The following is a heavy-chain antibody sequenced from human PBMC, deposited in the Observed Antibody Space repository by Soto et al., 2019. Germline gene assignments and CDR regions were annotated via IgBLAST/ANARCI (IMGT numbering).Heavy chain of an antibody. V-gene: IGHV3-49*03. Sequence: PGGSLRLSCTASGFTFGDYAMSWFRQAPGKGLEWVGFIRSKAYGGTTEYAASVKGRFTISRDDSKSIAYLQMNSLKTEDTAVYYCTRGLFKDYDYILPLHAFDIWGQGTMVTVSS. CDR2: IRSKAYGGTT. CDR1: GFTFGDYA. CDR3: TRGLFKDYDYILPLHAFDI. D-gene: IGHD3-16*01. J-gene: IGHJ3*02.